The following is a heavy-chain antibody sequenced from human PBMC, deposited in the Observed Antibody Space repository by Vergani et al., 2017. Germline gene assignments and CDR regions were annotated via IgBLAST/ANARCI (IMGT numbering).Heavy chain of an antibody. CDR2: ISLSGNTI. D-gene: IGHD1-1*01. Sequence: EVQLLESGGGLVQPGGSLRLSCAASGFTFSSYEMNWVRQAPGKGLEWVSYISLSGNTIYYADSVKGRFTISRDNAKNSLYLQMNSLRAEDTAVYYCARSWNHFDYWGQGTLVTVSS. J-gene: IGHJ4*02. V-gene: IGHV3-48*03. CDR1: GFTFSSYE. CDR3: ARSWNHFDY.